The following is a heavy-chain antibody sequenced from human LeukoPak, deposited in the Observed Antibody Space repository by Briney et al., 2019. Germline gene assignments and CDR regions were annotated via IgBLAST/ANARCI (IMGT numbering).Heavy chain of an antibody. D-gene: IGHD3-22*01. CDR3: ARMGISSGYYPFDY. Sequence: ASVKVSCKASGYTFTGYYMHWVRQAPGQGLEWMGWINPNSGGTNYAQKFQGRVTMTRDTSISTAYMELSRLRSGDTAVYYCARMGISSGYYPFDYWGQGTLVTVSS. J-gene: IGHJ4*02. CDR2: INPNSGGT. V-gene: IGHV1-2*02. CDR1: GYTFTGYY.